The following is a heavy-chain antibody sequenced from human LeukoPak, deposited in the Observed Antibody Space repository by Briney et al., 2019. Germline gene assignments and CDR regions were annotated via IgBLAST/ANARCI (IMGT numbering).Heavy chain of an antibody. CDR1: GFTFSSYG. CDR2: IRYDGSNK. Sequence: GGSLRLSCAASGFTFSSYGMHWVRQAPGKGLEWVAFIRYDGSNKYYADSVKGRFTISRDNSKNTLYLQMNSLRAEDTAVYYCAKADCSGGSCYVNYWGQGTLVTVSS. D-gene: IGHD2-15*01. J-gene: IGHJ4*02. V-gene: IGHV3-30*02. CDR3: AKADCSGGSCYVNY.